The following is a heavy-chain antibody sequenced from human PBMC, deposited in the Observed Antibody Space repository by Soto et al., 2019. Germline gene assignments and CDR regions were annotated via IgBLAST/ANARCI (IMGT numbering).Heavy chain of an antibody. CDR1: GFTFRNNG. CDR3: AKGGSGNYLTYYYYGMDV. D-gene: IGHD3-22*01. V-gene: IGHV3-30*18. CDR2: ISYDGNNK. Sequence: PGGSLRLSCEASGFTFRNNGMHWVRQVPGKGLEWVAVISYDGNNKYYADSVKGRFTISRDNSKNTVYLQMNNLRAEDTAMYYCAKGGSGNYLTYYYYGMDVWGQGTTVTVSS. J-gene: IGHJ6*02.